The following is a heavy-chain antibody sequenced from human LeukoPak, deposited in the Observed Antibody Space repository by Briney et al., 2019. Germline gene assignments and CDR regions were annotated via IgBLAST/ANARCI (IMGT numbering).Heavy chain of an antibody. CDR2: IYTSGST. CDR3: ARVDSSSWGHFDY. J-gene: IGHJ4*02. CDR1: GGSISSGSYY. Sequence: SETLSLTCTVSGGSISSGSYYWSWIRQPAGKGLEWIGRIYTSGSTNYNPSLKSRVTISVDTSKNQFSMKLSSVTAADTAVYYCARVDSSSWGHFDYWGQGTLVTVSS. D-gene: IGHD6-13*01. V-gene: IGHV4-61*02.